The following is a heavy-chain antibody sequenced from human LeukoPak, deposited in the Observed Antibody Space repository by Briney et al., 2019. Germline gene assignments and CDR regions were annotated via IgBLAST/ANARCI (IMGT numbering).Heavy chain of an antibody. D-gene: IGHD3-3*01. CDR3: ARSHYDFWSGYYGY. CDR2: ISSSSSTI. CDR1: GFTFSSYS. J-gene: IGHJ4*02. V-gene: IGHV3-48*04. Sequence: GGSLRLSCAASGFTFSSYSMNWVRQAPGKGLEWVSHISSSSSTIYYADSVKGRFTISRDNAKNSLYLQMNSLRAEDTAVYYCARSHYDFWSGYYGYWGQGTLVTVSS.